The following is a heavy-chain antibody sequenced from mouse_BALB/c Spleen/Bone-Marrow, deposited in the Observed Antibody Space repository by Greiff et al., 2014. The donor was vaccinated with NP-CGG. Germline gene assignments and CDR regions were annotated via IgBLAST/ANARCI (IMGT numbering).Heavy chain of an antibody. CDR3: ARYYYGFLDY. V-gene: IGHV2-9*02. D-gene: IGHD1-2*01. J-gene: IGHJ2*01. CDR1: GFSFNNYG. CDR2: IGAGGST. Sequence: QVLLEQSGAGLVGPSQRLSITFTASGFSFNNYGIHWVRQPPGKGLEWLGVIGAGGSTNYNSALMSRLTISKDNSKSQVFLKMNSLQTDDTAMYYCARYYYGFLDYWGQGTTLTVSS.